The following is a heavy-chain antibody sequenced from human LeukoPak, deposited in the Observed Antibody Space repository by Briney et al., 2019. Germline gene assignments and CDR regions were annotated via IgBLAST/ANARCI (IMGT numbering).Heavy chain of an antibody. CDR2: ISTSSSTI. V-gene: IGHV3-48*04. D-gene: IGHD2-2*01. Sequence: GGSLRLSCAASEFTFSNYNMNWVRQAPGKGLEWVSSISTSSSTIYYADSVKGRFTISRDNAKNSLYLQMNSLGAEHRAVYYCCRSRSNIYSRHYYYMDVWGKGTTVTVSS. J-gene: IGHJ6*03. CDR3: CRSRSNIYSRHYYYMDV. CDR1: EFTFSNYN.